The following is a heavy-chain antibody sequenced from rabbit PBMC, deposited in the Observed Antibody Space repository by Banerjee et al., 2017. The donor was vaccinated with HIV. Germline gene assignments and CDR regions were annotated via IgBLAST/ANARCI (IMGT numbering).Heavy chain of an antibody. CDR3: ARDMAAVTGWNFGL. Sequence: QQQLEESGGGLVKPGGTLTLTCKASGIDFSSYYYMCWVSQAPGKGLEWIGCIYSSNGDKWYASWAKGRFTISKTSSTTVTLQMTSLTAADTATYFCARDMAAVTGWNFGLWGPGTLVTVS. J-gene: IGHJ4*01. CDR2: IYSSNGDK. CDR1: GIDFSSYYY. D-gene: IGHD7-1*01. V-gene: IGHV1S45*01.